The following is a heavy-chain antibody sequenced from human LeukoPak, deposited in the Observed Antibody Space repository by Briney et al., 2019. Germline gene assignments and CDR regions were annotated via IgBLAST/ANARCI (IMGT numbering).Heavy chain of an antibody. Sequence: SETLSLTCTVSGGSISSSSYYWGWIRQPPGKGLEWIGSIYYSGSTYSNPSLKSRVTISVDTSKNQFSLKLSSVTAADTAVYYCARTGAENIVVVPAAIARPNWFDPWGQGTLVTVSS. CDR1: GGSISSSSYY. CDR3: ARTGAENIVVVPAAIARPNWFDP. J-gene: IGHJ5*02. CDR2: IYYSGST. V-gene: IGHV4-39*01. D-gene: IGHD2-2*02.